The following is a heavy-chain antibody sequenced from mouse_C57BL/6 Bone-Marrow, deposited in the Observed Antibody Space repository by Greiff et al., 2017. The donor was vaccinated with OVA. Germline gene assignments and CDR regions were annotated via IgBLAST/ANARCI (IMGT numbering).Heavy chain of an antibody. Sequence: QVQLQQPGAELVKPGASVKMSCKASGYTFTSYWITWVKQRPGQGLEWIGDIYPGSGSTNYNEKFKSKATLTVDTSSSTAYMQLSSLTSEDSAVYYCARSDYYGSSYGYAMDDWGQGTSVTVSS. CDR1: GYTFTSYW. D-gene: IGHD1-1*01. J-gene: IGHJ4*01. V-gene: IGHV1-55*01. CDR3: ARSDYYGSSYGYAMDD. CDR2: IYPGSGST.